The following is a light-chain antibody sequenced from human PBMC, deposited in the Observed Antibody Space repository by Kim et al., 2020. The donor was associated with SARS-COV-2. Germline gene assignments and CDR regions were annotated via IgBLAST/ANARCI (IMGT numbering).Light chain of an antibody. CDR2: GKN. CDR3: NSRDSSGNHLVV. J-gene: IGLJ2*01. Sequence: GQTVSITCQGDGLRSYYASWYQQKPGQAPVLVIYGKNNRPSGIPDRFSGSSSGNTASLTITGAQAEDEADYYCNSRDSSGNHLVVFGGGTQLTVL. CDR1: GLRSYY. V-gene: IGLV3-19*01.